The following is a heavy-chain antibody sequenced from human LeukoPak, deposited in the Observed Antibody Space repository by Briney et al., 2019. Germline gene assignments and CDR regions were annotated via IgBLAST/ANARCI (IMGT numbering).Heavy chain of an antibody. CDR3: ARDFVGSSGYFQH. D-gene: IGHD6-6*01. V-gene: IGHV3-11*04. J-gene: IGHJ1*01. CDR1: GFTFNDYY. CDR2: MSSSGSTI. Sequence: GGSLRLSCAASGFTFNDYYMSWIRQAPGKGLEWVSYMSSSGSTIYYADSVKGRFTISRDNAKNSLYLQMNSLRAEDTAVYYCARDFVGSSGYFQHWGQGTLVTVSS.